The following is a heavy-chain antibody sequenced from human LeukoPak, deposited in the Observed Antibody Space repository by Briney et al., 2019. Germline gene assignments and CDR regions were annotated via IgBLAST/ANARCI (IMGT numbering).Heavy chain of an antibody. CDR3: AREQQLLRSAILGYYGMDV. D-gene: IGHD6-13*01. J-gene: IGHJ6*02. CDR2: IWYDGSNK. CDR1: GFTISSYG. V-gene: IGHV3-33*01. Sequence: GGSLRLSCAASGFTISSYGMHWVRQAPGKGLEWVAVIWYDGSNKYYADSVKGRFTISRDNSKNTLYLQMNSLRAEDTAVYYCAREQQLLRSAILGYYGMDVWGQGTTVTVSS.